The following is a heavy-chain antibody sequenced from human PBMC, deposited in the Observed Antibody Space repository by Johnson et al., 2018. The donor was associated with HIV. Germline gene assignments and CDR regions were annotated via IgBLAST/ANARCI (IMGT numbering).Heavy chain of an antibody. Sequence: EMQLVESGGGFVKPEGSLRLSCAASGFTFKNAWMHWVRQAPGKGLEWIGRIKSKTDGGTTDYAAPVKGRFTISRDDSKNTLYLQMNSLKTEDTAVYYCTTDLVPAAKEPVVVGGAFDIWGQGTMVTVSS. J-gene: IGHJ3*02. CDR2: IKSKTDGGTT. CDR1: GFTFKNAW. V-gene: IGHV3-15*01. CDR3: TTDLVPAAKEPVVVGGAFDI. D-gene: IGHD2-2*01.